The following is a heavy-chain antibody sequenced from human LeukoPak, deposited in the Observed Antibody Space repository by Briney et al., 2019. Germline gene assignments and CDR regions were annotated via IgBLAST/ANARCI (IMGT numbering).Heavy chain of an antibody. D-gene: IGHD3-22*01. CDR1: GGSISSSSYY. CDR2: IYYSGST. V-gene: IGHV4-39*07. J-gene: IGHJ4*02. CDR3: ARETQSTVVIRGGYYDSRGYSDYFDY. Sequence: SETLSLTCTVSGGSISSSSYYWGWIRQPPGKGLEWIGSIYYSGSTYYNPSLKSRVTISVDTSKNQFSLKLSSVTAADTAVYNCARETQSTVVIRGGYYDSRGYSDYFDYWGQGTLVTVSS.